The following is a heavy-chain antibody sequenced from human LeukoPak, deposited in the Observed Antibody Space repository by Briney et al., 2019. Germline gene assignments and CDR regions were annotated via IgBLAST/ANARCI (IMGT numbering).Heavy chain of an antibody. CDR1: GGSISSSSYY. CDR3: ARQTYSDILTGYYPETFDY. J-gene: IGHJ4*02. CDR2: IYYSGST. D-gene: IGHD3-9*01. Sequence: SETLSLTCTVSGGSISSSSYYWGWIRQPPGKGLEWIGSIYYSGSTYYNPSLKSRVTTSVDTSKNQFSLTLSSVTAADTAVYSCARQTYSDILTGYYPETFDYWGQGTLVTVSS. V-gene: IGHV4-39*01.